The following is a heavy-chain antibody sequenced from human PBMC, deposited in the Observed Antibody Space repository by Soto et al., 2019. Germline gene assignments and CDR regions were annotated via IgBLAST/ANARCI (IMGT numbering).Heavy chain of an antibody. Sequence: SVKAACKASVYTFIGYYMLWVRQAPGKGLERMGWLNPNSCGTTYAQKFQGWVTMTRDTSIGTAYMKLSRLRSDDTAVYYCAVQRAVASAGLDYYFDYWGKGTLVTVSS. V-gene: IGHV1-2*04. CDR3: AVQRAVASAGLDYYFDY. D-gene: IGHD6-19*01. CDR1: VYTFIGYY. CDR2: LNPNSCGT. J-gene: IGHJ4*02.